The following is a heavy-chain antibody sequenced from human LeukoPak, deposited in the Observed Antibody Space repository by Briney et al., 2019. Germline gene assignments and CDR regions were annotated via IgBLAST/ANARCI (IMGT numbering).Heavy chain of an antibody. J-gene: IGHJ4*02. CDR2: ISWNSGSI. Sequence: GGSLRLSCAASGFTFDDYAMHWVRQAPGKGLEWVSGISWNSGSIGYADSVKGRFTISRDNARNSLYLQMNSLRAEDMALYYCAKAVEWELDPRGYYFDYWGQGTLVTVSS. CDR1: GFTFDDYA. D-gene: IGHD1-26*01. CDR3: AKAVEWELDPRGYYFDY. V-gene: IGHV3-9*03.